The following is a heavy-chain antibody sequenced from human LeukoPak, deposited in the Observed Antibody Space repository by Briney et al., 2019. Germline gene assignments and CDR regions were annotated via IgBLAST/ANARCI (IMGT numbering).Heavy chain of an antibody. V-gene: IGHV3-9*01. CDR1: GFTFDDYA. CDR2: ISWNSGSI. Sequence: GGSLRLSCAASGFTFDDYAMHWVRQAPGKGLEWVSGISWNSGSIGYADSVKGRYTISRDNAKNSLYLQMNSLRAEDTAVYYCARDHVGTTSFWSGYYIWFDPWGQGTLVTVSS. D-gene: IGHD3-3*01. J-gene: IGHJ5*02. CDR3: ARDHVGTTSFWSGYYIWFDP.